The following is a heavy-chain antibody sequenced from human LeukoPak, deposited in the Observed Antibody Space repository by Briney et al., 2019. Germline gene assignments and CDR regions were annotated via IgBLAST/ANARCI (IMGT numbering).Heavy chain of an antibody. D-gene: IGHD4-17*01. V-gene: IGHV4-38-2*02. Sequence: PSETLSLTCTVSGYSISSGYYWGWIRQPPGKGLEWIGSIYHSGSTYYNPSVKSRVTISVDTSKNQFSLKLSSVTAADTAVYYCARAQAPLPRGYGDYVDAFDIWGQGTMVTVSS. J-gene: IGHJ3*02. CDR3: ARAQAPLPRGYGDYVDAFDI. CDR2: IYHSGST. CDR1: GYSISSGYY.